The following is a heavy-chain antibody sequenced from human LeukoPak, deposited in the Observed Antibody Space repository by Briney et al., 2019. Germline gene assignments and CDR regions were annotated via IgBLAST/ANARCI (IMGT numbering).Heavy chain of an antibody. Sequence: SETLSLTCDVYNASFGPYYWSWLRQSPGKGLEYIGEVNYRGDGNYNPSLNSRASISIDTSKKQFSLRLTSVTAADTAVYYCAREPGSDSPAIVVVPAAIGGGFDYWGQGTLVTVSS. CDR3: AREPGSDSPAIVVVPAAIGGGFDY. CDR2: VNYRGDG. CDR1: NASFGPYY. V-gene: IGHV4-34*01. D-gene: IGHD2-2*02. J-gene: IGHJ4*02.